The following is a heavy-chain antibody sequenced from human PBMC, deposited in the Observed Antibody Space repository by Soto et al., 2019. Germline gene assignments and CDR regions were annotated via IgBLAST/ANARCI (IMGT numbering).Heavy chain of an antibody. CDR1: GFKFGDYG. J-gene: IGHJ4*02. CDR3: ARNVPPDY. CDR2: ISNNGSAI. V-gene: IGHV3-11*01. Sequence: GPNRLSYAASGFKFGDYGMNWIRRAPGKGLEWVSYISNNGSAIYHADFVKGRFSISRDNAKNSLYLQMNSLRAEDTAVYYCARNVPPDYWGQGTLVTVSS.